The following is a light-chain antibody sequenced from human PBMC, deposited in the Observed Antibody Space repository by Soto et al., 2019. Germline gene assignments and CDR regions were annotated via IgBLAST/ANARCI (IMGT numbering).Light chain of an antibody. CDR3: SSYTSDITYV. Sequence: QSALTQPASVSGSPGQSITIACTGTSSDVGGHNSVSWYQQHPGKAPKILTYEVSDRPSGVSDRFSGSKSGNTASLTISGLQAEDEADYYCSSYTSDITYVFGTGTKVTVL. CDR1: SSDVGGHNS. V-gene: IGLV2-14*01. J-gene: IGLJ1*01. CDR2: EVS.